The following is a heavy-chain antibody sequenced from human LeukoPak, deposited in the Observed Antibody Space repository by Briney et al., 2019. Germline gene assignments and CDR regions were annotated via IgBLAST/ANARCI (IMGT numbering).Heavy chain of an antibody. CDR2: INHSGST. J-gene: IGHJ3*02. Sequence: PSETLSLTCAVYGGSFSGYYWSWIRQPPGKGLEWIGEINHSGSTNYNPSLKSRVTISVDTSKNQFSLKLSSVTAADTAVYYCATTYSSSWYGDAFDIWGQGTMVNVSS. CDR3: ATTYSSSWYGDAFDI. D-gene: IGHD6-13*01. V-gene: IGHV4-34*01. CDR1: GGSFSGYY.